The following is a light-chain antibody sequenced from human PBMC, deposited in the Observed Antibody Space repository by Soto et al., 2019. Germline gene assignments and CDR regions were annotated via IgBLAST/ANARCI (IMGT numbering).Light chain of an antibody. V-gene: IGKV3-20*01. J-gene: IGKJ2*01. CDR1: QSVSSNY. CDR3: QQYGSSPYT. Sequence: EIVLTQSPGTLSLSPGERATLSCRASQSVSSNYLAWYQQKPGQAPRLLIYGASSRATGIPDRFSGSGSGPDFPLSISRLEPADVAVYYCQQYGSSPYTFGQGTKLEIK. CDR2: GAS.